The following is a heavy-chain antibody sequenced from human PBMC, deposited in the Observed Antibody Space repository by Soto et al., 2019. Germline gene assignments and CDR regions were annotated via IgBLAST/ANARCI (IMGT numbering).Heavy chain of an antibody. CDR2: IYYSGST. J-gene: IGHJ3*02. CDR1: GGSISSGGYY. D-gene: IGHD2-2*01. CDR3: AKDEGTTPNIVVRGYDAFDI. Sequence: QVQLQESGPGLVKPSQTLSLTCTVSGGSISSGGYYWSWIRQHPGKGLEWIGYIYYSGSTYYNPCRESRGTISVDTSKNHFSLELSSMTAADTAGYYCAKDEGTTPNIVVRGYDAFDIWGQGTMVTVSS. V-gene: IGHV4-31*03.